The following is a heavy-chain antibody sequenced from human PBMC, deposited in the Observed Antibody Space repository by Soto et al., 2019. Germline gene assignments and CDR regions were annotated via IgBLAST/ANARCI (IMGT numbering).Heavy chain of an antibody. CDR3: ARDFRTERHGVDV. Sequence: QAQLVQSGAELKKPGASVKVSCKASGYTFTGPYIYWVRQAPGQGLEWMGWINPNSGGTDFAQKFQGRITMTRDTSISTVYMELKSLRSDDTGVYYCARDFRTERHGVDVWGQGTAVTVSS. CDR1: GYTFTGPY. V-gene: IGHV1-2*02. J-gene: IGHJ6*02. CDR2: INPNSGGT.